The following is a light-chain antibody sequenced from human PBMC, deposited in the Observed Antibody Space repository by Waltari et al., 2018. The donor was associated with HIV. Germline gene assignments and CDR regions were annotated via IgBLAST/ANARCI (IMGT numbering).Light chain of an antibody. Sequence: EIVLTQYPGTLSVSPGGSATLSCRASQSVASNYLAWYQQKLGQAPRLLVYGASSRATDIPARFSGSGSGTDFTLTISRLEPEDSAVYYCQQYGRSPYTFGQGTKLEIK. J-gene: IGKJ2*01. CDR1: QSVASNY. CDR3: QQYGRSPYT. CDR2: GAS. V-gene: IGKV3-20*01.